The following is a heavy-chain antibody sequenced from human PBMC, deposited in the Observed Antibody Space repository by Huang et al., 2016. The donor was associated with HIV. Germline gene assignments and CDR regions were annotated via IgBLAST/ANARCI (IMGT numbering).Heavy chain of an antibody. D-gene: IGHD3-9*01. V-gene: IGHV4-59*11. CDR1: GGSISSHY. J-gene: IGHJ2*01. Sequence: QVQLQESGPGLVKPSETLSLTCTVSGGSISSHYWSWIRQPPGKGLEWIGSIYYSGSTNYNPTLKSRVTISVDTSKNQFALKLSSVTAADTAVYYCARGDVLRDFDWLGGYWYFDLWGRGTLVTVSS. CDR2: IYYSGST. CDR3: ARGDVLRDFDWLGGYWYFDL.